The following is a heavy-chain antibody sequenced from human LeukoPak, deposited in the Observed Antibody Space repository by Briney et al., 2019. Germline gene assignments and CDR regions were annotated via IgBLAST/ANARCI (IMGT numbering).Heavy chain of an antibody. D-gene: IGHD3-22*01. CDR3: AKDSYYYDSSGSPGDY. J-gene: IGHJ4*02. Sequence: GGSLRLSCAASGFTFSSYGMHWVRQAPGKGLEWVADISYDGSNKYYADSVKGRFTISRDNSKNTLYLQMNSLRAEDTAVYYCAKDSYYYDSSGSPGDYWGQGTLVTVSS. V-gene: IGHV3-30*18. CDR2: ISYDGSNK. CDR1: GFTFSSYG.